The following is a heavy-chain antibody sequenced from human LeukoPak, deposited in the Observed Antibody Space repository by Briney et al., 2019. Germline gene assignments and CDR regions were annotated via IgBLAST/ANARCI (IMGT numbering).Heavy chain of an antibody. D-gene: IGHD2/OR15-2a*01. J-gene: IGHJ4*02. CDR3: ARGPQYYWSPFDY. CDR1: RYTFTGYY. CDR2: INPKKGST. V-gene: IGHV1-2*02. Sequence: ASVKVSCKASRYTFTGYYMHLVRQAPVHRVEWRVWINPKKGSTNYAQTFQGKVTMNWGRSVSTAYMELSRLRSDDTAVYYCARGPQYYWSPFDYWGQGTLVTVSS.